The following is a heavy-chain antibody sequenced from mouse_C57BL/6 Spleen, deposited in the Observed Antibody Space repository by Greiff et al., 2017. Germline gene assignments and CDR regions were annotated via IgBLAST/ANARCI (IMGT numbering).Heavy chain of an antibody. Sequence: ESGPGLVKPSQSLSLTCSVTGYSITSGYYWNWIRQFPGNKLEWMGYISYDGSNNYNPSLKNRISITRDTSKNQFFLKLNSVTTEDTATYYCARASNYWFAYWGQGTLVTVSA. J-gene: IGHJ3*01. CDR1: GYSITSGYY. V-gene: IGHV3-6*01. CDR2: ISYDGSN. D-gene: IGHD2-5*01. CDR3: ARASNYWFAY.